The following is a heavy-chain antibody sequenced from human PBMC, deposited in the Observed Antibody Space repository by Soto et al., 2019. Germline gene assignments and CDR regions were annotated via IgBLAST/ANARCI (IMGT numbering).Heavy chain of an antibody. CDR2: ISGTGSTT. D-gene: IGHD4-17*01. V-gene: IGHV3-23*01. Sequence: SLRLSCAASGFTFSSYAMTWVRQAPGKGPEWVSVISGTGSTTYYADSVKGRFTISRDNSKNTLYLQMNSLRAEDTAVYYCAKDLKTTVVRAYDYWGQGTLVTVSS. J-gene: IGHJ4*02. CDR1: GFTFSSYA. CDR3: AKDLKTTVVRAYDY.